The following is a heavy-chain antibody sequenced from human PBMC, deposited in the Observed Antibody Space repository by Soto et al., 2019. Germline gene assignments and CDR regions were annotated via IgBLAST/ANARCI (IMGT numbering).Heavy chain of an antibody. CDR3: AREGGYGGKRGFDP. D-gene: IGHD2-15*01. CDR1: GYTFTGYY. CDR2: INPNSGGT. J-gene: IGHJ5*02. V-gene: IGHV1-2*04. Sequence: ASVKVSCEASGYTFTGYYMHWVRQAPGQGLEWMGWINPNSGGTNYAQKFQGWVTMTRDTSISTAYMELSRLRSDDTAVYYCAREGGYGGKRGFDPWGQGTLVTVSS.